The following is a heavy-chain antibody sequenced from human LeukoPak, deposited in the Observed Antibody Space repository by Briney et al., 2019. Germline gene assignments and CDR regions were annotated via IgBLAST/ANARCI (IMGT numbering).Heavy chain of an antibody. J-gene: IGHJ4*02. CDR2: INHSGST. CDR1: GGSFSGYY. Sequence: SETLSLTCAVYGGSFSGYYRSWIRQPPGKGLEWIGEINHSGSTKYNPSLKSRVTISVDTSKNQFSLKLSSVTAADTAVYYCAREGYDILTGYYDDYWGQGTLVTVSS. D-gene: IGHD3-9*01. V-gene: IGHV4-34*01. CDR3: AREGYDILTGYYDDY.